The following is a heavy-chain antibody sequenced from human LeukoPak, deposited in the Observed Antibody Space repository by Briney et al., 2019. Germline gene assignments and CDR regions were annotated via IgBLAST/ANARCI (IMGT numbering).Heavy chain of an antibody. Sequence: PSETLSLTCSVSDDSISSYSWSWIRQPPGMGLEWLGYIYYSGITTYNPSLKSRVTISVDTSKNQFSLKLSSVTAVDTAVYYCARQDRAYTYDWFDRWGQGTLVTVSS. CDR3: ARQDRAYTYDWFDR. CDR1: DDSISSYS. V-gene: IGHV4-59*08. CDR2: IYYSGIT. D-gene: IGHD5-18*01. J-gene: IGHJ5*02.